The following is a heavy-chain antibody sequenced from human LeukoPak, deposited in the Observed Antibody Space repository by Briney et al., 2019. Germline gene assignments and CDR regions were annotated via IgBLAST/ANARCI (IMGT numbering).Heavy chain of an antibody. Sequence: ASVKVSCKASGYTFTGYYMHWVRQAPGQGVEWMGWINPNSGGTNYAQKFQGRVTMTRDTSISTAYMELSRLRSDDTAVYYCARDPSGEWFTPDYWGQGTLVTVSS. CDR1: GYTFTGYY. V-gene: IGHV1-2*02. CDR2: INPNSGGT. J-gene: IGHJ4*02. D-gene: IGHD3-3*01. CDR3: ARDPSGEWFTPDY.